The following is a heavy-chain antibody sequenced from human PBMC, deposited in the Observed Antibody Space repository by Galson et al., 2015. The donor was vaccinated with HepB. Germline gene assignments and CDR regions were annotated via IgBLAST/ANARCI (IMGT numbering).Heavy chain of an antibody. D-gene: IGHD3-10*01. J-gene: IGHJ6*02. CDR3: ARDAYYYGSGSFESYYYYGMDV. CDR2: ISYDGSNK. V-gene: IGHV3-30*04. CDR1: GFTFSSYA. Sequence: SLRLSCAASGFTFSSYAMHWVRQAPGKGLEWVAVISYDGSNKYYADSVKGRFTISRDNSKNTLYLQMNSLRAEDTAVYYCARDAYYYGSGSFESYYYYGMDVWGQGTTVTVSS.